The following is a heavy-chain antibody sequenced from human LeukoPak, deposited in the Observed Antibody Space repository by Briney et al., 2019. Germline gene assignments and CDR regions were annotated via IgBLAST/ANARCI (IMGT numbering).Heavy chain of an antibody. D-gene: IGHD4-23*01. CDR3: ASLLRWGTIDY. V-gene: IGHV4-39*01. Sequence: KSSETLSLTCTVSGGSISSSSYYWGWIRQPPGKGLEWIGSIYYSGSTYYNPSLKSRITISVDTSKNQFSLKLSSVTAADTAVYYCASLLRWGTIDYWGQGTLVTVSS. CDR1: GGSISSSSYY. J-gene: IGHJ4*02. CDR2: IYYSGST.